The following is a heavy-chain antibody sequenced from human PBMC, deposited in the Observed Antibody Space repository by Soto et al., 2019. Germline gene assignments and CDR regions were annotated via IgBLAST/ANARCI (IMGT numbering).Heavy chain of an antibody. J-gene: IGHJ4*02. CDR2: IYYSGST. D-gene: IGHD4-17*01. CDR1: VNSGDHY. CDR3: ARHAMTTVPTPFDY. V-gene: IGHV4-61*07. Sequence: VNSGDHYCSRIMKKQGKGLEWIGYIYYSGSTNYNPSLKSRVTISVDTSKNQFSLKLSSVTAADTAVYYCARHAMTTVPTPFDYWGQGTLVTVSS.